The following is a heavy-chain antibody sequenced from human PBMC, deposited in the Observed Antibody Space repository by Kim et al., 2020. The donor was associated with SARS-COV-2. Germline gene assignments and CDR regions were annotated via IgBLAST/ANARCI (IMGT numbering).Heavy chain of an antibody. D-gene: IGHD5-18*01. CDR1: GFTFSSYA. J-gene: IGHJ4*02. V-gene: IGHV3-23*01. CDR3: ATSEDEGGYSYGYDY. Sequence: GGSLRLSCAASGFTFSSYAMSWVRQAPGKGLEWVSAISGSGGSTYYADSVKGRFTISRDNSKNTLYLQMNSLRAEDTAVYYCATSEDEGGYSYGYDYWGQGTLVTVSS. CDR2: ISGSGGST.